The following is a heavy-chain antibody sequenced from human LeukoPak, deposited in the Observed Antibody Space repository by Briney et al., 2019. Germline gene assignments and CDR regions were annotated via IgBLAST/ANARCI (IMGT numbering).Heavy chain of an antibody. CDR3: ARHSSGFDY. CDR1: AGSISSSSYY. CDR2: IYYSGST. V-gene: IGHV4-39*01. Sequence: KPSETLSLTCTVSAGSISSSSYYWGWIRQPPGKGLEWIGSIYYSGSTYYNPSLKSRVTISVDTSKNQFSLKLSSVTAADTAVYYCARHSSGFDYWGQGTLVTVSS. D-gene: IGHD6-19*01. J-gene: IGHJ4*02.